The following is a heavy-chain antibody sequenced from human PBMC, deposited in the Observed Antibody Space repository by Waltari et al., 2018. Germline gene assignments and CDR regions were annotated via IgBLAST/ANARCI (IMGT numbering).Heavy chain of an antibody. Sequence: QMQLVQSGPEVTKPGTSVKVSCKASGFTFTSTAMQWVRQARGQRLEWIGWIVVGSGNTNYAQKFQERVTITRDMSTSTAYMELSSPRSEDTAVYYCAATGWELRDYFDYWGQGTLVTVSS. V-gene: IGHV1-58*02. J-gene: IGHJ4*02. CDR1: GFTFTSTA. D-gene: IGHD1-26*01. CDR3: AATGWELRDYFDY. CDR2: IVVGSGNT.